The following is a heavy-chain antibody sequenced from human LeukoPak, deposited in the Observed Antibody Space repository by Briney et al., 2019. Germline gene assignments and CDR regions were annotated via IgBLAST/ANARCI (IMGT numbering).Heavy chain of an antibody. CDR3: ARAIVGATYDAFDI. D-gene: IGHD1-26*01. V-gene: IGHV1-2*04. CDR1: GYTFTGYY. Sequence: ASVKVSCKASGYTFTGYYMHWVRQAPGQGLEWMGWINPNSGGTNYAQKFQGWVTMTRDTSISTAYMELSRLRSDDTAVYYCARAIVGATYDAFDIWGQGTMVTVSS. J-gene: IGHJ3*02. CDR2: INPNSGGT.